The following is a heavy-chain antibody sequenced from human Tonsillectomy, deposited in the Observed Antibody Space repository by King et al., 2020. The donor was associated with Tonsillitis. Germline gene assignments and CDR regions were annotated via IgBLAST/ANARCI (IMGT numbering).Heavy chain of an antibody. Sequence: QLVQSGAEVKKPGASVKVSCKASGYTFSSYGISWVRQAPGQGLEWMGWISAYNGNTNYAQKLQGRVTMTTNISTSTAYMGLRSPRSDDTAVYYCARDPNRYIDWLRGAFDIWGQGTMVTVSS. V-gene: IGHV1-18*01. CDR2: ISAYNGNT. CDR1: GYTFSSYG. D-gene: IGHD3-9*01. J-gene: IGHJ3*02. CDR3: ARDPNRYIDWLRGAFDI.